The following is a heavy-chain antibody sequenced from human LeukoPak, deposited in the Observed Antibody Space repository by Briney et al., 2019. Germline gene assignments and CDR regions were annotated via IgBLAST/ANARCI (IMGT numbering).Heavy chain of an antibody. V-gene: IGHV3-9*01. Sequence: PGRFPRLSCAASGFTFDDYAMHWVRQAPGKGLEWVSGISWNSGSIGYADSVKGRFTISRDNAKNSLYLQMNSLRAEDTGLYYCAIDEYYYGSGSYYVWGYGMDGWGQGTTVTDSS. CDR2: ISWNSGSI. CDR3: AIDEYYYGSGSYYVWGYGMDG. J-gene: IGHJ6*02. D-gene: IGHD3-10*01. CDR1: GFTFDDYA.